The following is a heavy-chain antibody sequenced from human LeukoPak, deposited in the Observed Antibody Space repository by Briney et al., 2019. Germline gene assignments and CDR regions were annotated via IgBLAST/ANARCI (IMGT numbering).Heavy chain of an antibody. J-gene: IGHJ5*02. CDR2: IIPIFGTA. D-gene: IGHD6-13*01. CDR1: GYTFTGYY. V-gene: IGHV1-69*13. CDR3: ASKNRSSWIHSRPFDP. Sequence: SVKVSCKASGYTFTGYYMHWVRQAPGQGLEWMGGIIPIFGTANYAQKFQGRVTITADESTSTAYMELSSLRSEDTAVYYCASKNRSSWIHSRPFDPWGQGTLVTVSS.